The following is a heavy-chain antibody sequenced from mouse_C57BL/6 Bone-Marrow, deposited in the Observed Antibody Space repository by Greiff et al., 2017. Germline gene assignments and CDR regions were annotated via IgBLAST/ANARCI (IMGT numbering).Heavy chain of an antibody. Sequence: VQVVESGAELARPGASVKLSCKASGYTFTSYGISWVNQRTGQGLEWIGEIYPRSGNTYYNEKFKGKATLTADKSSSTAYMELRSLTSEDSAVYFCARGYYGSSLYAMDYWGQGTSVTVSS. J-gene: IGHJ4*01. CDR1: GYTFTSYG. V-gene: IGHV1-81*01. CDR3: ARGYYGSSLYAMDY. D-gene: IGHD1-1*01. CDR2: IYPRSGNT.